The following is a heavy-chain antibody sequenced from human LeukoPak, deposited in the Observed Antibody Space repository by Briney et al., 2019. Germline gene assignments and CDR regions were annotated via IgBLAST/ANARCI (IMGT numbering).Heavy chain of an antibody. CDR1: GGSINTYY. Sequence: PSETLSLTCTVFGGSINTYYWSWIRQSPGKGPEFIGYIYSSGSTDYNPSLKSRVVISIDTSKSQFSLKMNSVTAADTAVYYCARRGTPYYYYYMDVWGKGTTVTVSS. D-gene: IGHD3-16*01. J-gene: IGHJ6*03. CDR3: ARRGTPYYYYYMDV. CDR2: IYSSGST. V-gene: IGHV4-59*08.